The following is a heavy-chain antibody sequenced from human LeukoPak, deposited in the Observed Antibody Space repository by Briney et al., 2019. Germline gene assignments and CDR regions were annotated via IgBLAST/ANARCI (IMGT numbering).Heavy chain of an antibody. CDR2: ISAYTGNT. Sequence: ASVKVSCKASGYTFTNYGITWVRQAPGQGLEWMGWISAYTGNTNYAQKIQGRVTMTTDTSTSTAYMELRSLRSDDTAVYYCARDSPQGSSDYWGQGTLVTVSS. V-gene: IGHV1-18*01. J-gene: IGHJ4*02. CDR1: GYTFTNYG. CDR3: ARDSPQGSSDY. D-gene: IGHD6-6*01.